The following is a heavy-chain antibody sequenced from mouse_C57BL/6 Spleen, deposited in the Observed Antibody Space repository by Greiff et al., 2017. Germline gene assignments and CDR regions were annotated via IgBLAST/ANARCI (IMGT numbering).Heavy chain of an antibody. CDR2: ISSGSSTI. Sequence: EVKLMESGGGLVKPGGSLKLSCAASGFTFSDYGMHWVRQAPARGLEWVAYISSGSSTIYYAYTVKGRFTIPGDMAKKTLFLQMTSLRSEDTAMYYGARTRVYAMDDWGKGTSVTVSS. J-gene: IGHJ4*01. V-gene: IGHV5-17*01. CDR1: GFTFSDYG. CDR3: ARTRVYAMDD.